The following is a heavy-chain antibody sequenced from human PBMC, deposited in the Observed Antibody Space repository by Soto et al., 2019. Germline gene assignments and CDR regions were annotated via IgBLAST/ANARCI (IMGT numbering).Heavy chain of an antibody. CDR2: MNPNTGNS. J-gene: IGHJ4*02. Sequence: GASVKVSCKASGYTFTSYDIYWVRQATGQGLEWMGWMNPNTGNSGYAQKFQGRVTMTSGTSISTAHMELSSLRSEDTAVYHCAKDRVGGTFYTPLGFWGQGTLVTVSS. CDR3: AKDRVGGTFYTPLGF. D-gene: IGHD1-7*01. V-gene: IGHV1-8*01. CDR1: GYTFTSYD.